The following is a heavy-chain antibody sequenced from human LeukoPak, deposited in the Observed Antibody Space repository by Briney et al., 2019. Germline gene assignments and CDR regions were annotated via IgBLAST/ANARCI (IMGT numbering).Heavy chain of an antibody. CDR2: IYYSGSA. CDR1: GGSISSSSYY. Sequence: SETLSLTCTVSGGSISSSSYYWSWNRQPPGKGLEWIGSIYYSGSAYYNPSLKSRVTISVDTSKNQFSLKLSSVTAADTAVYYCTRRGTATTERFDYWGQGTLVTVSS. V-gene: IGHV4-39*01. J-gene: IGHJ4*02. CDR3: TRRGTATTERFDY. D-gene: IGHD4-17*01.